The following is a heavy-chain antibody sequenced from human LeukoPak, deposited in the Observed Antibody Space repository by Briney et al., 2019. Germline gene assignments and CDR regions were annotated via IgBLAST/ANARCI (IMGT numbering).Heavy chain of an antibody. CDR1: GGSVSSGSYY. CDR3: ARDNWDYHFDF. J-gene: IGHJ4*02. D-gene: IGHD1-7*01. V-gene: IGHV4-61*01. Sequence: PSETLSLTCTVSGGSVSSGSYYWSWIRQPPGKGLEWIGYIYYSGSTNYNPSLKSRVTISVDTSKNQFSLKLSSVTAADTAVFYCARDNWDYHFDFRGQGTLVTVSS. CDR2: IYYSGST.